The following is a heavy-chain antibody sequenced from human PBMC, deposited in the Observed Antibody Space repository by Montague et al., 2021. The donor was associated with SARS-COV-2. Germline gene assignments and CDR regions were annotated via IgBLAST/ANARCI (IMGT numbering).Heavy chain of an antibody. CDR3: ARDDFRWDSDC. CDR1: GDSITSDASY. Sequence: TLSLTCTVSGDSITSDASYWSWIRQPAGKGLEWIGRIYTTGSTNYNPSLKSRLTISLDTSKNQFSLKLSSVTAADTAVYYCARDDFRWDSDCWGQGTLVTVSS. D-gene: IGHD2/OR15-2a*01. J-gene: IGHJ4*02. V-gene: IGHV4-61*02. CDR2: IYTTGST.